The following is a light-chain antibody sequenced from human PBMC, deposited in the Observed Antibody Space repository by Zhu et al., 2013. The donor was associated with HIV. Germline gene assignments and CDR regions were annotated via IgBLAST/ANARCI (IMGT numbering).Light chain of an antibody. J-gene: IGKJ1*01. V-gene: IGKV3-15*01. CDR1: QSVTSN. CDR2: GAS. Sequence: ERVMTQSPATLSVSPGERATLSCRASQSVTSNLAWYQQKPGQAPRLLIYGASIRAPGIPARFSGSGSVTEFTLTISSLQSEDFALYYCQQYNNWPQTFGQGTKVDIK. CDR3: QQYNNWPQT.